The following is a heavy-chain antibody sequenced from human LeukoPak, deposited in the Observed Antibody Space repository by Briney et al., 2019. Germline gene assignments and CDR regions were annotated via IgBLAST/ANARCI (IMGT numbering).Heavy chain of an antibody. V-gene: IGHV3-73*01. Sequence: GGSLRLSCAASGFTFSGSAMHRVRQASGKGLEWVGRIRSKANSYATAYAASVKGRFTISRDDSKNTAYLQMNSLKTEDTAVYYCTRLGTTEQDYWGQGTLVTVSS. D-gene: IGHD1-1*01. CDR2: IRSKANSYAT. J-gene: IGHJ4*02. CDR1: GFTFSGSA. CDR3: TRLGTTEQDY.